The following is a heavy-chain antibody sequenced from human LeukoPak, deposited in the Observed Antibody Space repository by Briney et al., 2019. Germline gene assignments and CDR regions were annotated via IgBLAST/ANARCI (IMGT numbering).Heavy chain of an antibody. CDR3: ARVPVKDYYDSSGYYSNDAFDI. CDR2: ISAYNGNT. V-gene: IGHV1-18*01. CDR1: GYSFTNYG. D-gene: IGHD3-22*01. Sequence: GASVKVSCKASGYSFTNYGISWVRQAPGQGLEWMGWISAYNGNTNYEQKLQGRVTMTTDTSTSTAYMELRSLRSDNTAVYYCARVPVKDYYDSSGYYSNDAFDIWGQGTMVTVSS. J-gene: IGHJ3*02.